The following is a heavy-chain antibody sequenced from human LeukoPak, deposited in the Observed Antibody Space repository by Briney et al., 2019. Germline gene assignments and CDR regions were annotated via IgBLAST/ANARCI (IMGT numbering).Heavy chain of an antibody. CDR1: GFIVNNNY. Sequence: GGSLRLSCAASGFIVNNNYMSWVRQAPGKGLDGVSVIYSGGSTYYADSVKGRFNISRDNSKNTVYIQMISLRAEDTAVYYCEREGDHYVGVEYYYYGMDVWGQGTTVTVSS. D-gene: IGHD1-26*01. J-gene: IGHJ6*02. CDR2: IYSGGST. V-gene: IGHV3-66*01. CDR3: EREGDHYVGVEYYYYGMDV.